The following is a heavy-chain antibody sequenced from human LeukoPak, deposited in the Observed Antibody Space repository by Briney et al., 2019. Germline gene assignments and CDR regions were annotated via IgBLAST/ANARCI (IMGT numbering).Heavy chain of an antibody. J-gene: IGHJ4*02. CDR2: MNPNSGNT. V-gene: IGHV1-8*01. D-gene: IGHD4-23*01. Sequence: ASVKVSCKASGYTFTSYDINWVRQATGQGLEWMGWMNPNSGNTGYAQKFQGRVTMTRNTSISTTYTELSSLRSGDTAVYCCARGEGRTVDWGQGTLVTVSS. CDR3: ARGEGRTVD. CDR1: GYTFTSYD.